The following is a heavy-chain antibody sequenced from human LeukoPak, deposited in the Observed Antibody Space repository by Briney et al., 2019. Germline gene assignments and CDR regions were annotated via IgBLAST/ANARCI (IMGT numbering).Heavy chain of an antibody. Sequence: PSETLSLTCAVYGGSFCGYYWSWIRQPPGKGLEWIGEINHSGSTNYNPSLKSRVTISVDTSKNQFSLKLSSVTAADTAVYYCARGVYYYGSAHYYYYYMDVWGKGTPVTVSS. J-gene: IGHJ6*03. CDR1: GGSFCGYY. V-gene: IGHV4-34*01. CDR2: INHSGST. CDR3: ARGVYYYGSAHYYYYYMDV. D-gene: IGHD3-10*01.